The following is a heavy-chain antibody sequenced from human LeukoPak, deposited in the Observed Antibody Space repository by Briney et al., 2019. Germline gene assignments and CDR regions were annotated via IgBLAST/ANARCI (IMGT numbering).Heavy chain of an antibody. CDR3: ARDRASPYGDPLFDY. V-gene: IGHV1-18*01. CDR2: ISAYNGNT. CDR1: GYTLTSYG. Sequence: ASVKVSCKASGYTLTSYGISWVRQAPGQGLEWMGWISAYNGNTNYAQKLQGRVTMTTDTSTSTAYMELRSLRSDDTAVYYCARDRASPYGDPLFDYWGQGTLVTVSS. J-gene: IGHJ4*02. D-gene: IGHD4-17*01.